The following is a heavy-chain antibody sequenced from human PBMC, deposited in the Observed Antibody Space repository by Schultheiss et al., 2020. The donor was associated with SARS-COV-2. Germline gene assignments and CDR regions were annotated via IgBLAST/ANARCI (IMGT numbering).Heavy chain of an antibody. D-gene: IGHD4-17*01. J-gene: IGHJ4*02. CDR3: AHRRLGDYEIY. V-gene: IGHV2-5*02. CDR1: GFSLSTSGVG. CDR2: IGWDDDK. Sequence: SGPTLVKPTQTLTLTCTFSGFSLSTSGVGVGWIRQPPGKALEWLALIGWDDDKRYSPSLKSRLTITKDTSKNQVVLTMANMDPVDTATYFCAHRRLGDYEIYWGQGTLVTVSS.